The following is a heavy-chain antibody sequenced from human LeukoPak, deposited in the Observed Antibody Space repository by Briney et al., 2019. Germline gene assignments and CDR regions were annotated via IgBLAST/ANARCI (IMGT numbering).Heavy chain of an antibody. CDR2: NSGRGCST. J-gene: IGHJ6*02. CDR3: AKGLTTVPSPATNRGNGVRGGRSRQYYYYGMDV. V-gene: IGHV3-23*01. Sequence: GGSLRLSCAASGFTFSSYAMSWVRQAPGEGREGGSANSGRGCSTYYADSVKGRFTIPRDNSKNALYLQMNSLRAEDTAVYYCAKGLTTVPSPATNRGNGVRGGRSRQYYYYGMDVWGQGTTVTVSS. D-gene: IGHD4-17*01. CDR1: GFTFSSYA.